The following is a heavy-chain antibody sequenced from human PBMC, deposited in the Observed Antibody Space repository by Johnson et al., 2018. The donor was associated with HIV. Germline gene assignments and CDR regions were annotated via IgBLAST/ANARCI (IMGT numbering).Heavy chain of an antibody. CDR3: ARALYFYDSTSPLESEAFDI. CDR2: INWNGGTK. D-gene: IGHD3-22*01. V-gene: IGHV3-20*03. J-gene: IGHJ3*02. Sequence: MKWVRQTPGMGLEWVSGINWNGGTKAYADSVKGRFTISRDNAKNSLYLQMNSLRAEDTALYYCARALYFYDSTSPLESEAFDIWGQGTMVTVSS.